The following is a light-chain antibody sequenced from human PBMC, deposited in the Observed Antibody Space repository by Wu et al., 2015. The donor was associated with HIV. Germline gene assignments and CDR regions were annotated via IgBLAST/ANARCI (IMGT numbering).Light chain of an antibody. CDR3: QQRSNWPPYS. CDR1: QSITDSY. CDR2: DAS. J-gene: IGKJ2*03. Sequence: EVALTQSPGTLPLSPGERATLSCRSSQSITDSYLAWYQQKPGQAPRLLIYDASNRATGIPARFSGSGSGTDFTLTISSLEPEDFAIYYCQQRSNWPPYSFGQGTKLEIK. V-gene: IGKV3-11*01.